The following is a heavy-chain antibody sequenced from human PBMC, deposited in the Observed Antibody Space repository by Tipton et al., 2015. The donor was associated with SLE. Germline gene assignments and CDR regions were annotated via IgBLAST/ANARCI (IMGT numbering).Heavy chain of an antibody. CDR2: IYYSGST. CDR3: ARHEDSGWTDYFQH. D-gene: IGHD6-19*01. J-gene: IGHJ1*01. V-gene: IGHV4-59*08. CDR1: DGSISDYY. Sequence: TLSLTCTVSDGSISDYYWSWIRQPPGKGLEWIGYIYYSGSTNYNPSLKSRVTISVDTSKNQFSLKLSSVTAADTALYFCARHEDSGWTDYFQHWGQGTLVTVSS.